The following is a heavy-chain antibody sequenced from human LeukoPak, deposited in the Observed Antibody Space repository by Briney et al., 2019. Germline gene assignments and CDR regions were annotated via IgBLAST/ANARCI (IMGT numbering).Heavy chain of an antibody. Sequence: PGGSLRLSCAASGFTFSSYAMHWVRQAPGKGLEYVSAISSNGGSTYYANSVKGRFTISRDNSKNTLYLQMGSLRAEDMAVYYCARDKDGYSGYGGFDYWGQGTLVTVSS. CDR2: ISSNGGST. D-gene: IGHD5-12*01. CDR1: GFTFSSYA. V-gene: IGHV3-64*01. J-gene: IGHJ4*02. CDR3: ARDKDGYSGYGGFDY.